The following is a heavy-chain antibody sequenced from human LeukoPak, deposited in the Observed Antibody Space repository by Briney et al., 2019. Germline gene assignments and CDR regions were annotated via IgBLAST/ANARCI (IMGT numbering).Heavy chain of an antibody. J-gene: IGHJ4*02. CDR3: ARPSPPGDGYNPCDY. Sequence: GGSLRLTCAASGFTIRDGYMSWVRQAPGKRLEWLAFIYVSGTTFYAASVKGRFTISRDNSKSTVYLQMNSLRPEDTAMYYCARPSPPGDGYNPCDYWGPGALVIVSS. CDR2: IYVSGTT. D-gene: IGHD5-24*01. V-gene: IGHV3-66*03. CDR1: GFTIRDGY.